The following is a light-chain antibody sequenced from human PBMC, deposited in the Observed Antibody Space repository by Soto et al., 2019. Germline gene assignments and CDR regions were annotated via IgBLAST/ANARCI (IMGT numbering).Light chain of an antibody. CDR3: SSYTSSSTLLYV. V-gene: IGLV2-14*01. CDR2: DVS. J-gene: IGLJ1*01. CDR1: SSDVGGYNY. Sequence: QSVLTQPASVSGAPGQSITISRTGTSSDVGGYNYLSWYQQHPGKAPKLMIYDVSNRPSGGSNRFSGSKSGNTASLTISGLQAEDEADYYCSSYTSSSTLLYVFGTGTKVTVL.